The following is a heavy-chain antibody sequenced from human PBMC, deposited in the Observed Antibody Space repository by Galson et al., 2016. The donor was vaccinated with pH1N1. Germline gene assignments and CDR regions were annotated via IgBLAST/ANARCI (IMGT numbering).Heavy chain of an antibody. V-gene: IGHV1-69*04. CDR2: IVPITGVT. CDR1: GGTFRSYV. D-gene: IGHD4-23*01. J-gene: IGHJ5*02. CDR3: APGGDDYGGNPHWFDP. Sequence: VKVSCKASGGTFRSYVIIWVRQAPGQGLQWMGRIVPITGVTNYAQQFQDRVTITADESTSTAYMELSSLRSEDTAVDYCAPGGDDYGGNPHWFDPWGQGTLVTVSS.